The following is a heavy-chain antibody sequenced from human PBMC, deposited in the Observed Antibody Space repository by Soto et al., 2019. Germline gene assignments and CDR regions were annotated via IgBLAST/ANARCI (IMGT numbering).Heavy chain of an antibody. V-gene: IGHV4-59*08. CDR2: IYYSGST. CDR1: GGSISSYY. Sequence: PSETLSLTCTVSGGSISSYYWSWIRQPPGKGLEWIGYIYYSGSTYYNPSLKSRVTISVDTSKNQFSLKLDSVTAADTAVYFCERHSIWLLLFDYWGQGSLVTAPQ. J-gene: IGHJ4*02. CDR3: ERHSIWLLLFDY. D-gene: IGHD3-22*01.